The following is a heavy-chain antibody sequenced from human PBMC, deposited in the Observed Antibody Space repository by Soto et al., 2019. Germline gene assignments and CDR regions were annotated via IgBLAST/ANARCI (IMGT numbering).Heavy chain of an antibody. D-gene: IGHD6-19*01. CDR1: RFAFSSSA. Sequence: LRLSCAASRFAFSSSAISWVRQAPGKGLEWVSGISGSGDSTYYADSVKGRFTISRDNSKNTLYLQMNSLRAEDTAVYYCAKGDPGIAVAGTGYFQHWGQGTLVTVSS. V-gene: IGHV3-23*01. CDR2: ISGSGDST. CDR3: AKGDPGIAVAGTGYFQH. J-gene: IGHJ1*01.